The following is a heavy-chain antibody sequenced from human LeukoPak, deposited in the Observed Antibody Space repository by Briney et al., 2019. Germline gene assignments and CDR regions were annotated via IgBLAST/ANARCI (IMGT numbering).Heavy chain of an antibody. J-gene: IGHJ3*02. D-gene: IGHD3-3*01. CDR3: AKVHYDFWSGYHTDAFDI. CDR1: GFTFDDYA. V-gene: IGHV3-9*01. Sequence: SLRLSCAASGFTFDDYAMHWVRQAPGKGLEWVSGISWNSGSIGYADSVKGRFTISRDNAKNSLYLQMNSLRAEDTALYYCAKVHYDFWSGYHTDAFDIWGQGTMVTVSS. CDR2: ISWNSGSI.